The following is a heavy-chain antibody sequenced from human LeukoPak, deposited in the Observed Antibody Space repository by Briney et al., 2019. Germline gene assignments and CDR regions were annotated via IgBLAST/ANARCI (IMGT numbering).Heavy chain of an antibody. V-gene: IGHV1-69*04. CDR2: IIPILGIA. Sequence: SVKVSCKASGGTFSSYAISWVRQAPGQGLEWMGRIIPILGIANYAQKFQGRVTITADKSTSTAYMELSSLRSEDTAVYYCARYSTSSGWFDPWGQGTLVTVTS. CDR1: GGTFSSYA. D-gene: IGHD6-6*01. J-gene: IGHJ5*02. CDR3: ARYSTSSGWFDP.